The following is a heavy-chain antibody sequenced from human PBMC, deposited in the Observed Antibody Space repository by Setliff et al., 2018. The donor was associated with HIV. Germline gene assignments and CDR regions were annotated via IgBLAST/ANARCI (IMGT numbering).Heavy chain of an antibody. CDR3: ARKLRPGHGMDV. CDR1: GFTFSTYW. D-gene: IGHD3-10*01. V-gene: IGHV3-74*01. J-gene: IGHJ6*02. Sequence: PGGSLRLSCAASGFTFSTYWMHWVRQAPGKGLVWVSRIKTDGSSTSYADSVKGRFTISRDNAKNTLFLQMNSLRAEDTAVYYCARKLRPGHGMDVWGQGTTVTVSS. CDR2: IKTDGSST.